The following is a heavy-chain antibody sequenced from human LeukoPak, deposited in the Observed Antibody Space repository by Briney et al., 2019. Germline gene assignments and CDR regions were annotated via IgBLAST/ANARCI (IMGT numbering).Heavy chain of an antibody. CDR1: GFTFSSYC. V-gene: IGHV3-21*01. Sequence: GGSLRLSCAASGFTFSSYCMNWVRQAPGKGLEWVSSISSSSSYIYYADSVKGRFTISRDNAKNSLYLQMNSLRAEDTAVYYCARCGYSYGQGYGMDVWGQGTTVTVSS. CDR2: ISSSSSYI. CDR3: ARCGYSYGQGYGMDV. J-gene: IGHJ6*02. D-gene: IGHD5-18*01.